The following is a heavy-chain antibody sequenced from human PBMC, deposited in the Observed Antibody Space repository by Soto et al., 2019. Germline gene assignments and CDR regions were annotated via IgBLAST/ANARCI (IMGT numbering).Heavy chain of an antibody. V-gene: IGHV3-30-3*01. D-gene: IGHD3-10*01. CDR2: ISFDGSNK. CDR3: AREFSETGRRGVYYDGMDV. CDR1: GFTFSSYA. Sequence: GGSLRLSCAASGFTFSSYAMHWVRQAPGKGLEWVAVISFDGSNKYYADSVKGRFTISRDNSKNTLYLQMNSLRAEDTAVYYCAREFSETGRRGVYYDGMDVWGQGTTVTVSS. J-gene: IGHJ6*02.